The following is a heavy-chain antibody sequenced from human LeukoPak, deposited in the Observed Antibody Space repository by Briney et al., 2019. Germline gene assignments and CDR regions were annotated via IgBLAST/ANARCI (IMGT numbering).Heavy chain of an antibody. J-gene: IGHJ4*02. CDR2: INHSGST. Sequence: SETLSLTCAVYGGSFCGYYWSWIRQPPGKGLEWIGEINHSGSTNYNPSLKSRVTISVDTSKNQFSLKLSSVTAADTAVYYCAATPYSSDLIDYWGQGTLVTVSS. V-gene: IGHV4-34*01. CDR1: GGSFCGYY. CDR3: AATPYSSDLIDY. D-gene: IGHD5-18*01.